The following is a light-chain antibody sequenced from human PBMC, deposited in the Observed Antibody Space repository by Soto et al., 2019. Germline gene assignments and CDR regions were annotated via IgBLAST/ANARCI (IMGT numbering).Light chain of an antibody. CDR1: QSVSTW. J-gene: IGKJ1*01. V-gene: IGKV1-5*01. Sequence: DIQMTQSPSTLSASVGDRVTITCRASQSVSTWLAWYQQKPGKAPKLLIYDASSLESGVPSRFSGSGSGTVFTLTISSLQPDNFATSYCQHYNSYSSWTFGQGTNVEI. CDR3: QHYNSYSSWT. CDR2: DAS.